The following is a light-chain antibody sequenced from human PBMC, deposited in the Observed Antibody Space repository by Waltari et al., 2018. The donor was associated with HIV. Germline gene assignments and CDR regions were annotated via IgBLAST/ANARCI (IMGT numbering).Light chain of an antibody. CDR1: SSNIGAGYA. Sequence: QSVLTQPPSVSGAPGQRVTISCTGSSSNIGAGYAVHWYQQLPGAAPKLLISPNGKRLSGVPDRFSGSKAGTSASLAITGLQAEDEADYYCQSYDSSLSDSLLGGGTKLTVL. J-gene: IGLJ2*01. CDR3: QSYDSSLSDSL. CDR2: PNG. V-gene: IGLV1-40*01.